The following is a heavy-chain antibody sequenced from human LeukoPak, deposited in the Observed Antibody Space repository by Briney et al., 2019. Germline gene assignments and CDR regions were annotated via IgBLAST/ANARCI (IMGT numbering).Heavy chain of an antibody. CDR2: ISYDGSNK. D-gene: IGHD3-10*02. J-gene: IGHJ4*02. CDR1: GFTFSSYA. V-gene: IGHV3-30-3*01. Sequence: GGSLRLSCAASGFTFSSYAMHWVRQAPGKGLEWVAVISYDGSNKYYADSVKGRFTISRDNSKNTLYLQMNSLRAEDTAVYYCASYFGTYVDYWGQGTLVTVSS. CDR3: ASYFGTYVDY.